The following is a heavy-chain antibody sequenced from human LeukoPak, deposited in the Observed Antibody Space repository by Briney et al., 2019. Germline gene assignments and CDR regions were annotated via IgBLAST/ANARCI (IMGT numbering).Heavy chain of an antibody. Sequence: GGCLRLSCAASGFTFSSYAMSWVRRAPGKGLEWVSAISGSGATAYYADSVKGRFTISRDNSKNTLYLQMNSLRAEDTAVYYCAKATNFYDSSGYYYWGQGTLVAVSS. CDR1: GFTFSSYA. CDR3: AKATNFYDSSGYYY. V-gene: IGHV3-23*01. D-gene: IGHD3-22*01. J-gene: IGHJ4*02. CDR2: ISGSGATA.